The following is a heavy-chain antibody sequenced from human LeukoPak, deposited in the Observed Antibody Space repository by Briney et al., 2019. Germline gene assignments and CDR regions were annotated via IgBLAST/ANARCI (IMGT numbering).Heavy chain of an antibody. J-gene: IGHJ5*02. CDR2: IIPIFGTA. V-gene: IGHV1-69*05. D-gene: IGHD2-2*01. CDR3: ARDRGFIVVVPAALNWFDP. Sequence: SVKVSCKASGGTFSSYAISWVRQAPGQGLEWMGRIIPIFGTANYAQKFQGRVTITTDESTSTAYMELSSLRSEDTAVYYCARDRGFIVVVPAALNWFDPWGQGTLVTVSS. CDR1: GGTFSSYA.